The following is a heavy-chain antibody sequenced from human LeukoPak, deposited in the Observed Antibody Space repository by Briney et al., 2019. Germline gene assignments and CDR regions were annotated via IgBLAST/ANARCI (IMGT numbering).Heavy chain of an antibody. V-gene: IGHV3-73*01. J-gene: IGHJ6*02. D-gene: IGHD4-23*01. CDR2: IKTKAESYAT. CDR1: GFTFSGSA. Sequence: SGGSLKLSCAASGFTFSGSAIHWVRQASGKGLEWVARIKTKAESYATAYVASVKGRFTISRDDSKNTAYLRMDSLKTEDTAMYYCTRLSGGNSDSYYYGLDVWGQGTTVTVSS. CDR3: TRLSGGNSDSYYYGLDV.